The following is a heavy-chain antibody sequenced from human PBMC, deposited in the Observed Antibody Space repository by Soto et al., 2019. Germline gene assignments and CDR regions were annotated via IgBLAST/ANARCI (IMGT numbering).Heavy chain of an antibody. Sequence: QVQLVQSGAEEKKPGASVKVSCKASGYTFTSYAMHWVRQAPGQRLEWMGWINAGNGNTKYSQKFQGRVTITRDTSASTAYRELSSLRYEDTAVYYGARSSVVVTALDYWGQGTLVTFSS. D-gene: IGHD2-21*02. CDR3: ARSSVVVTALDY. V-gene: IGHV1-3*05. J-gene: IGHJ4*02. CDR2: INAGNGNT. CDR1: GYTFTSYA.